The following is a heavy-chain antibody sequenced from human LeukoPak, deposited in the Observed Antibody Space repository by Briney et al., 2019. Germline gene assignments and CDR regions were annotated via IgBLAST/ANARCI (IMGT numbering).Heavy chain of an antibody. Sequence: PGGSLRLSCAASGFTFSSYAMTWVLQAPGKGLEWVSSITGSGSSTYYADSVKGRFTISRDNSKNTLYVQMNSLRAEDTAVYFCAKPPRVVVVTAFDSWGQGTLVTVSS. CDR1: GFTFSSYA. CDR2: ITGSGSST. V-gene: IGHV3-23*01. CDR3: AKPPRVVVVTAFDS. D-gene: IGHD2-21*02. J-gene: IGHJ4*02.